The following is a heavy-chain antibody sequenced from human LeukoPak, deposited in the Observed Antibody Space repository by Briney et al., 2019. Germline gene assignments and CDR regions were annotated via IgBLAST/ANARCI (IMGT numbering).Heavy chain of an antibody. V-gene: IGHV1-8*03. CDR2: MNPNSGNT. Sequence: ASVKVSCKASGYTFTSYDINWVRQATGQGLEWMGWMNPNSGNTGYAQKFQGRVTITRNTSISTAYMELSSLRSEDTAVYYCARGEGGGYKNYYYYYMDVWGKGTTVTVSS. J-gene: IGHJ6*03. CDR1: GYTFTSYD. CDR3: ARGEGGGYKNYYYYYMDV. D-gene: IGHD5-24*01.